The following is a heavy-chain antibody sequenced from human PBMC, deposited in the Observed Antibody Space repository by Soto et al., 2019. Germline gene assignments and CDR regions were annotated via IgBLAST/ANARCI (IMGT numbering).Heavy chain of an antibody. CDR1: GFTYG. J-gene: IGHJ4*02. Sequence: QVQLVESGGGVVQPGRSLRLSCAASGFTYGMHWVRQAPGKGLEWVAVTWYDGSNKYYADSVKGRFTISRDNSKNTLYLQMNSLRAEDTAVSSCALEGGGAIRRSDFDYWGQGTLVTVSS. CDR3: ALEGGGAIRRSDFDY. D-gene: IGHD1-26*01. V-gene: IGHV3-33*01. CDR2: TWYDGSNK.